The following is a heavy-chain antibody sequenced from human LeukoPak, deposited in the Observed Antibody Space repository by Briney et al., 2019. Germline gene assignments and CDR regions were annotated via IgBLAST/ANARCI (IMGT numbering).Heavy chain of an antibody. Sequence: PSETLSLTCAVYGGSFSGYYWSWIRQPPGKGLEWIGEINHSGSTNYNPSLKSRVTISVDTSKNQFSLKLSSVTAADTAVYYCAETRIAAAGYYFDYWGQGTLVTVSS. J-gene: IGHJ4*02. V-gene: IGHV4-34*01. CDR3: AETRIAAAGYYFDY. CDR1: GGSFSGYY. D-gene: IGHD6-13*01. CDR2: INHSGST.